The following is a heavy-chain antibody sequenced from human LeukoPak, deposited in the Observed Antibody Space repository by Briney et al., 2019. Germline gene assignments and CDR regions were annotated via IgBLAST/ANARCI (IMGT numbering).Heavy chain of an antibody. J-gene: IGHJ4*02. V-gene: IGHV3-7*01. CDR1: GFTLSDDW. Sequence: SGGSLRLSCVVSGFTLSDDWMRWVRQAPGKGLEWVASIEAGGGNKYYVDSVRGRFTISRDNDKNVLSLQMNSLSADDTAMYYCVNEYYWGQGTLVTVSS. CDR2: IEAGGGNK. CDR3: VNEYY.